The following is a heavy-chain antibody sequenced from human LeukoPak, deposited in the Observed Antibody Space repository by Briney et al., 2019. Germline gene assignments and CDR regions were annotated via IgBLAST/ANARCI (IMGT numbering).Heavy chain of an antibody. Sequence: KTSETLSLTCIVSGGSISSGSYYWSWIRQPAGKGLEWIGRIYTSGSTNYNPSLKSRVTISVDTSKNQFSLKITSLTAADTAVYYCARGPTISETGYFDYWGQGTLVTVSS. CDR2: IYTSGST. CDR3: ARGPTISETGYFDY. V-gene: IGHV4-61*02. CDR1: GGSISSGSYY. J-gene: IGHJ4*03. D-gene: IGHD1-1*01.